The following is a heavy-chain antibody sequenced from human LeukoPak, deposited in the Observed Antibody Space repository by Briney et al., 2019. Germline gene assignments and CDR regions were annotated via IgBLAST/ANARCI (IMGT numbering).Heavy chain of an antibody. CDR3: ARRFDS. CDR2: IGPGGDI. V-gene: IGHV3-48*01. Sequence: WRSLRLSCAASGFSFTAYSMNWVRQAPGRGLEWISYIGPGGDIYYADSVTGRFTVSRDTAKNSLYLQMNGLRVEDTAVYYCARRFDSWGQGTLVTVSS. CDR1: GFSFTAYS. J-gene: IGHJ4*02.